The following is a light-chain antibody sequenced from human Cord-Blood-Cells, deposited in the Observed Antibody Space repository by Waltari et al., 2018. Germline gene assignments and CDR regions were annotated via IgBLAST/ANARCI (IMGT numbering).Light chain of an antibody. V-gene: IGLV1-44*01. Sequence: QSVLTQPPSASGTPGQRVTISCSGSSSNIGSNTVNWYQQLPGTAPKLLIYSNKQRPSGVPDRFSGSKSGTSASLAISGLQSEDEADYYCAAWDDSLNGPVFGGGTK. CDR3: AAWDDSLNGPV. J-gene: IGLJ3*02. CDR1: SSNIGSNT. CDR2: SNK.